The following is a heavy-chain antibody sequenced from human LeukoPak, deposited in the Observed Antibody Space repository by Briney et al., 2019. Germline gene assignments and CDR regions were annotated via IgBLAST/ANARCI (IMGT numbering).Heavy chain of an antibody. CDR1: GYDFPTYW. CDR2: IYPGDSDT. CDR3: ARAKYCSGGTCSAEY. V-gene: IGHV5-51*01. Sequence: GESLKISCKGSGYDFPTYWIGWVRQMPGRGLEWMGIIYPGDSDTRYSPSFQGQVTISADKSISTAYLQWSSLKASDTAMYYCARAKYCSGGTCSAEYWGQGTLVTVSS. D-gene: IGHD2-15*01. J-gene: IGHJ4*02.